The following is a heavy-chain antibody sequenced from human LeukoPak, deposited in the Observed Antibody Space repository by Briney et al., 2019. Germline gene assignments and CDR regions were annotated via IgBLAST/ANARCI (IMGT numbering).Heavy chain of an antibody. J-gene: IGHJ4*02. CDR3: TKRVKYGGTWDHFAD. Sequence: GGSLRLSCAASGFTFDNYRMSWVRQAPGKGLEWVSTVNADGGNTYYADSVKGRFSISRDNSKSTLILQMNSLRVEDTALYYCTKRVKYGGTWDHFADWGQGTLVTVSS. V-gene: IGHV3-23*01. D-gene: IGHD1-26*01. CDR2: VNADGGNT. CDR1: GFTFDNYR.